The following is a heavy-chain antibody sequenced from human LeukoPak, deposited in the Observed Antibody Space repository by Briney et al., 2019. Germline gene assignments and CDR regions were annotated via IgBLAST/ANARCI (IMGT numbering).Heavy chain of an antibody. Sequence: SETLSLTCTVSGGSISSYYWSWIQQPPGKGLEWIGYIYTSGSTNYNPSLKSRVTISVDTSKNQFSLKLSSVTAADTAVYYCARHRSLYYMDVWGKGTTVTVSS. CDR3: ARHRSLYYMDV. CDR2: IYTSGST. CDR1: GGSISSYY. J-gene: IGHJ6*03. V-gene: IGHV4-4*09.